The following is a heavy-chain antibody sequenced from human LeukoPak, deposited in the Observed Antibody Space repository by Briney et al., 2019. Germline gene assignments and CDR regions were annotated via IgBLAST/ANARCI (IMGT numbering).Heavy chain of an antibody. Sequence: SVKVSCEASGGTFSSYAISWVRQAPGQGLEWMGGIIPIFGTANYAQKFQGRVTITADESTSTAYMELSSLRSEDTAVYYCARDPDYYDSSGYYHQPTDYWGQGTLVTVFS. V-gene: IGHV1-69*13. CDR3: ARDPDYYDSSGYYHQPTDY. CDR2: IIPIFGTA. D-gene: IGHD3-22*01. J-gene: IGHJ4*02. CDR1: GGTFSSYA.